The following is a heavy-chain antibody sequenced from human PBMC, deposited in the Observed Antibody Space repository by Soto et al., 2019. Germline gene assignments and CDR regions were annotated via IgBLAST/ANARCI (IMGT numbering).Heavy chain of an antibody. CDR1: GFTFTSYA. CDR2: ISGSGGSE. D-gene: IGHD5-18*01. CDR3: AKGDTTMITDYYAMDV. J-gene: IGHJ6*02. V-gene: IGHV3-23*01. Sequence: GGSLRLSCAVSGFTFTSYAMTWVRQAPGKGLEWVSAISGSGGSEFYADSVKGRLTISRDNSKNTLYLQMKSLRAEDTALYYCAKGDTTMITDYYAMDVWGQGTTVTVSS.